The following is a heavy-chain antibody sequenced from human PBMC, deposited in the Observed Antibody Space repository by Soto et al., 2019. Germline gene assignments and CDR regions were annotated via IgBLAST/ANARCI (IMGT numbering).Heavy chain of an antibody. D-gene: IGHD2-21*01. V-gene: IGHV4-61*01. CDR1: TGSIFSHSYY. CDR2: ISFSGST. Sequence: SETLSLTSNVFTGSIFSHSYYWTLIPHTPGKGLEWVCHISFSGSTNYNPSLKRRVTISLDTAKNQFSLKLTSVTAPDTAVYYCERGRIDTYLIYWSDPGGQGSLVTVSS. CDR3: ERGRIDTYLIYWSDP. J-gene: IGHJ5*02.